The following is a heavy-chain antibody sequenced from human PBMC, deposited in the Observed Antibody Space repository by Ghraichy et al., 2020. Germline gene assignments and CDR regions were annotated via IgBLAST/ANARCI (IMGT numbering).Heavy chain of an antibody. CDR2: IKQDGSEK. V-gene: IGHV3-7*03. J-gene: IGHJ5*02. CDR1: GFTFSSYW. CDR3: AREGYYDFWSGYHP. Sequence: GESLRLSCAASGFTFSSYWMSWVRQAPGKGLEWVANIKQDGSEKYYVDSVKGRFTISRDNAKNSLYLQMNSLRAEDTAVYYCAREGYYDFWSGYHPWGQGTLVTVSS. D-gene: IGHD3-3*01.